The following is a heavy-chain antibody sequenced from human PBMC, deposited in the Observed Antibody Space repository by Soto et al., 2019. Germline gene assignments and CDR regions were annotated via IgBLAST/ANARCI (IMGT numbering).Heavy chain of an antibody. CDR1: GASVSSGSYY. V-gene: IGHV4-61*01. CDR2: IYYSGST. Sequence: ETLSLTCPVSGASVSSGSYYGSWIRQPPGKGLEWIGYIYYSGSTNYNPSLKSRVTISVDTSKNQFSLKLSSVTAADTAVYYCAREIATGGVYNWFDPWGQGTLVTVYS. D-gene: IGHD2-21*01. CDR3: AREIATGGVYNWFDP. J-gene: IGHJ5*02.